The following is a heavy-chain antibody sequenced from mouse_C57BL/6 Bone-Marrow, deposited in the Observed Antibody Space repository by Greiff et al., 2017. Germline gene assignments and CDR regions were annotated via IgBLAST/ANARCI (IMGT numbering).Heavy chain of an antibody. CDR2: IYPRSGNT. D-gene: IGHD1-1*01. V-gene: IGHV1-81*01. Sequence: QVQLKQSGAELARPGASVTLSCKASGYTFTSYGISWVKQRTGQGLEWIGEIYPRSGNTYYNEKFKGKATLTADKSSSTAYMELRSLTSEDSAVYFCARRITTVAAYWGQGTLVTVSA. J-gene: IGHJ3*01. CDR1: GYTFTSYG. CDR3: ARRITTVAAY.